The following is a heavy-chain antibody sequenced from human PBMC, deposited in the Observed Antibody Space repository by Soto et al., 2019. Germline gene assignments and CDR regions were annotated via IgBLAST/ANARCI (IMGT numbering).Heavy chain of an antibody. J-gene: IGHJ6*02. CDR1: GFTFSSYA. CDR3: ARDYYRFNSGYGFSMDV. V-gene: IGHV3-30-3*01. CDR2: ISYDGSNK. Sequence: QVQLVESGGGVVQPGRSLRLSCAASGFTFSSYAMHWVRQAPGKGLEWVAVISYDGSNKYYADSVKGRFTISRDNSKNTLYLQMTSLRAEDTAVYYCARDYYRFNSGYGFSMDVWGQGTTVTVSS. D-gene: IGHD5-12*01.